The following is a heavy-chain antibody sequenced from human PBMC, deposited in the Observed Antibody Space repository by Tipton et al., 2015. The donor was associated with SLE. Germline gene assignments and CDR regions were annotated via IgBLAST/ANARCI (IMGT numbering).Heavy chain of an antibody. Sequence: TLSLTCTVSGGSISSHYWSWIRQPAGKGLEWIGRIYTSGSTNYNPSLKSRVTMSVDTSKNQFSLKLSSVTAADTAVYYCARVLSPYLDAFDIWGQGTMVTVSS. CDR2: IYTSGST. J-gene: IGHJ3*02. CDR3: ARVLSPYLDAFDI. V-gene: IGHV4-4*07. D-gene: IGHD3-16*01. CDR1: GGSISSHY.